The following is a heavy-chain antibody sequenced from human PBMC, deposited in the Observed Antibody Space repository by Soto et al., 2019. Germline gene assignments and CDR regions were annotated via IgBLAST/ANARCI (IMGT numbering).Heavy chain of an antibody. Sequence: PSETLSLTCAVSSYSISFCFYWAWIRQPPGKGLEWIGNIYHSGSAHYNPSLKSRVTMSVDTSKNNFSLRLTSVTAADTAVYYCARVTIFEYWFDPWGQGILVTVSS. V-gene: IGHV4-38-2*01. CDR1: SYSISFCFY. D-gene: IGHD3-3*01. J-gene: IGHJ5*02. CDR3: ARVTIFEYWFDP. CDR2: IYHSGSA.